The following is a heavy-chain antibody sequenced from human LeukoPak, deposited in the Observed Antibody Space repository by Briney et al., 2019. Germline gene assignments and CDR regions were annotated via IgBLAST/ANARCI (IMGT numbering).Heavy chain of an antibody. D-gene: IGHD1-26*01. V-gene: IGHV3-7*01. Sequence: GGSLRLSCAAYGFTFSSFWMSWVRQAPGKGLEWVANIKQDGSEKYYVDSVKGRFIISRDNAKSSLYLQMNSLRAEDTAVYYCARAKWELRVLLGYWGQGTLVTVSS. CDR1: GFTFSSFW. CDR2: IKQDGSEK. J-gene: IGHJ4*02. CDR3: ARAKWELRVLLGY.